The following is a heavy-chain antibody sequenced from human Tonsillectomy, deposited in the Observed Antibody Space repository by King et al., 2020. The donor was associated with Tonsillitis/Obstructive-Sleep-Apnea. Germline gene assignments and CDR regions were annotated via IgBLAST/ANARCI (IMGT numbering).Heavy chain of an antibody. CDR3: TTAMDDYYSYMDV. Sequence: VQLVESGGGLVKPGGSLRLSCAASGFTFSNAWMSWVRQAPGKGLEWVGRVKSKTDGGSTDYAAPVKGRFTISRDDSKNTLYMQMKSLKTEDTAVYYCTTAMDDYYSYMDVWGQGTTVTVSS. D-gene: IGHD3-10*01. CDR2: VKSKTDGGST. J-gene: IGHJ6*03. CDR1: GFTFSNAW. V-gene: IGHV3-15*01.